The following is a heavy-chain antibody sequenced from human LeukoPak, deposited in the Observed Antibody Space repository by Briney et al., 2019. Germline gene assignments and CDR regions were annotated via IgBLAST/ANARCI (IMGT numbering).Heavy chain of an antibody. Sequence: SVKVSCKASGGTFSSYAISWVRQAPGQGLEWMGRIIPILGIANYAQKFQGRVTITADKSTSTAYMELSSLRSDDTAVYYCARDTAMAPRVLGDYWGQGTLVTVSS. D-gene: IGHD5-18*01. V-gene: IGHV1-69*04. J-gene: IGHJ4*02. CDR3: ARDTAMAPRVLGDY. CDR1: GGTFSSYA. CDR2: IIPILGIA.